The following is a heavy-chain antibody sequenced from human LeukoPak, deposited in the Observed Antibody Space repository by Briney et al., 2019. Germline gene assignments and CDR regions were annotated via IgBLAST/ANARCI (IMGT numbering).Heavy chain of an antibody. CDR2: ISSDGSNK. Sequence: QPGGSLRLSCAASGLSFSTYAMHWVRQAAGNGLEWVAVISSDGSNKYYADSVKGRFTISRDNAKNSLYLQMNSLRAEDTAVYYCASLVVPAAIPVYGMDVWGQGTTVTVSS. V-gene: IGHV3-30-3*01. J-gene: IGHJ6*02. D-gene: IGHD2-2*02. CDR3: ASLVVPAAIPVYGMDV. CDR1: GLSFSTYA.